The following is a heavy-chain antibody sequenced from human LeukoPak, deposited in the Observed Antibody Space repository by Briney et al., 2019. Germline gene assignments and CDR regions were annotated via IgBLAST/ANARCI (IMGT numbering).Heavy chain of an antibody. CDR3: ARDNGSGYTKGYEHYYYYLDV. V-gene: IGHV4-4*02. Sequence: SGTLSLTCAVSRDSVSNNTWWIWVRQPPGKGLEWIGEIYHTGFTRYNPSLESRVTMSVDKSKNQFSLSLSSVTAADTALYYCARDNGSGYTKGYEHYYYYLDVWGKGTTVTVSS. CDR1: RDSVSNNTW. D-gene: IGHD3-3*02. J-gene: IGHJ6*03. CDR2: IYHTGFT.